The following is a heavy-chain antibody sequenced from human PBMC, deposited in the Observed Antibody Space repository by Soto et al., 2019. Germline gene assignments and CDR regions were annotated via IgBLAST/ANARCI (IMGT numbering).Heavy chain of an antibody. CDR2: ISAYNGNT. CDR1: GYTFTSYG. D-gene: IGHD4-17*01. V-gene: IGHV1-18*01. CDR3: ARVGTTVTTYWYFDL. J-gene: IGHJ2*01. Sequence: ASVQVSCKASGYTFTSYGISWVRQAPGQGLEWMGWISAYNGNTNYAQKLQGRVTITRDTSATTAYMELSSLRSEDTAVYYCARVGTTVTTYWYFDLWGRGTLVTVSS.